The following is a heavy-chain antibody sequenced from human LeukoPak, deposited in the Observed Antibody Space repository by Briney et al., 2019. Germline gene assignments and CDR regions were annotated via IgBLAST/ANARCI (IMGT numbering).Heavy chain of an antibody. Sequence: SVKVSCKASGGTFSSYAISWVRQAPGQGLEWMGGIIPIFGTANYAQKFQGRVTITTDESTSTAYMELSSLRSEDTAVYYCARGIYGDGYNLFGCPWFDPWGQGTLVAVSS. CDR1: GGTFSSYA. J-gene: IGHJ5*02. D-gene: IGHD5-24*01. CDR2: IIPIFGTA. CDR3: ARGIYGDGYNLFGCPWFDP. V-gene: IGHV1-69*05.